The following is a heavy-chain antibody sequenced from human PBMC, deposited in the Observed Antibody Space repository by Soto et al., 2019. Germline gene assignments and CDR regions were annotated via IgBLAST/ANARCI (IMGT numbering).Heavy chain of an antibody. J-gene: IGHJ4*02. D-gene: IGHD3-22*01. V-gene: IGHV3-48*01. CDR2: ISSSRSNI. Sequence: GGSLRLSCAASGFTFSTYSMNWVRQAPGKGLEWVSDISSSRSNIYYADSVKGRFTISRDNSKNTLYLQMNSLRAEDTAVYYCARDEVVYYDSSGYFDYWGQGTLVTVSS. CDR3: ARDEVVYYDSSGYFDY. CDR1: GFTFSTYS.